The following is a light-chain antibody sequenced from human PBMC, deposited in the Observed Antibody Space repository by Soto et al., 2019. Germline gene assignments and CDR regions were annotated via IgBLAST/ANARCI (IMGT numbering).Light chain of an antibody. CDR3: QRELSYPWT. CDR2: MAS. CDR1: QTINRW. Sequence: DIQMTQSPSTLSASVGDTVIITCRASQTINRWLAWYQQKSGKAPKVLIYMASNLERGAQSRFSGRGSSTEFTLTIRDLQADDFATYYCQRELSYPWTFGQGTKVEIK. V-gene: IGKV1-5*03. J-gene: IGKJ1*01.